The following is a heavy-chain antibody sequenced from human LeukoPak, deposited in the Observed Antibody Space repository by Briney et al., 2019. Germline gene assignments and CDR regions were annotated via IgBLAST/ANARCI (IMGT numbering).Heavy chain of an antibody. D-gene: IGHD6-19*01. V-gene: IGHV1-69*13. CDR2: IIPIFGTA. CDR1: GGTFSSYA. Sequence: AASVKLSCKASGGTFSSYAISWVRQAPGQGLEWMGGIIPIFGTANYAQKFQGRVTITADESTSSDYMELSSLRSEDTAVYYCAGAVAGNYYYYGMDVWGKGTTVTVSS. J-gene: IGHJ6*04. CDR3: AGAVAGNYYYYGMDV.